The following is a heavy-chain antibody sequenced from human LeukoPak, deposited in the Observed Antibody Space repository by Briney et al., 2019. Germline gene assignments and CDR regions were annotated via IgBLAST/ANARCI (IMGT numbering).Heavy chain of an antibody. J-gene: IGHJ6*03. V-gene: IGHV1-46*01. CDR2: INPSAGST. D-gene: IGHD1-26*01. CDR3: ARGGRELLYYYYYMDV. Sequence: GASVKVSCTASGYTFTSYFMHWVRQAPGQGLEWMGIINPSAGSTTYAQKFQGRVTMTRDMSTRTVYMELSSLRSEDTAVYYCARGGRELLYYYYYMDVWGKGTTVTVSS. CDR1: GYTFTSYF.